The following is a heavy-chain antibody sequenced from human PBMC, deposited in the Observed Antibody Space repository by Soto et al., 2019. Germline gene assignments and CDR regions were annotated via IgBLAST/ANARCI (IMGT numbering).Heavy chain of an antibody. V-gene: IGHV4-59*01. J-gene: IGHJ6*04. Sequence: SETLSLTCTVSGVSISSYYWIWIRQPPGKGLEWIGYIYYSGSTNYNPSLKSRVTISVDTSKNQFSLKLSSVTAADTAVYYCARIIAARPLPMDVWGKGTTVTVSS. CDR3: ARIIAARPLPMDV. CDR1: GVSISSYY. D-gene: IGHD6-6*01. CDR2: IYYSGST.